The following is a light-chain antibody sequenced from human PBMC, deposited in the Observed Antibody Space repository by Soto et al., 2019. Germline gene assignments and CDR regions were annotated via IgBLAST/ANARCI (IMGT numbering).Light chain of an antibody. V-gene: IGKV1-5*03. Sequence: DIHMTQSRATLAATVGDRVSLTCRASQSMDSWLAWYQQKPGKAPNLLIYLASRLECGVPSSFSGCGSGREFTLTIGSLQPEDCGSYCCKEYKNDYGTFGQGTKFEI. CDR3: KEYKNDYGT. CDR1: QSMDSW. CDR2: LAS. J-gene: IGKJ1*01.